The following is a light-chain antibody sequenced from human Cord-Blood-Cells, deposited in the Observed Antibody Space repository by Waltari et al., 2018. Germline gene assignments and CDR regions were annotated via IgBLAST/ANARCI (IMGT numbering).Light chain of an antibody. CDR3: QQRSNWPPFT. J-gene: IGKJ3*01. CDR2: DAS. V-gene: IGKV3-11*01. CDR1: QSVSSY. Sequence: EIVLTQSPATLSLSPGDRATRSCRASQSVSSYLAWYQQKPGQAPRLLIYDASNRATGIPARFSGSGSGTDFTLTISSLEPEDFAVYYCQQRSNWPPFTFGPGTKVDIK.